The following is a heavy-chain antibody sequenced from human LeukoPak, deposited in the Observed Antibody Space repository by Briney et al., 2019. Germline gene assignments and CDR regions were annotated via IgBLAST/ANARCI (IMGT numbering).Heavy chain of an antibody. J-gene: IGHJ6*02. CDR1: GFTFSAYA. CDR3: AKDGSNPYYYYGMDV. CDR2: ILYDESNK. V-gene: IGHV3-30*18. Sequence: GGSLRLSCEASGFTFSAYAMTWVRQAPGKGLEWVAVILYDESNKYYADSVRGRFTISRDNSKNTLYLQMSSLRPEDTAVYYCAKDGSNPYYYYGMDVWGQGTTVTVSS. D-gene: IGHD4-23*01.